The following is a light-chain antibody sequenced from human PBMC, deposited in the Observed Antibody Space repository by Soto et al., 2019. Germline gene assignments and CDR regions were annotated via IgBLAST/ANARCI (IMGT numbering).Light chain of an antibody. Sequence: RVMTQSPATLSVSPCEMATLSCRASPSVSTNLVWYQQKPGQAPRLLIYGASIRATGIPGRFSGSGSGTEFTLTISSLQSEDFAVYYCQQYNNWWTFGQGTKVDIK. CDR3: QQYNNWWT. CDR1: PSVSTN. J-gene: IGKJ1*01. CDR2: GAS. V-gene: IGKV3-15*01.